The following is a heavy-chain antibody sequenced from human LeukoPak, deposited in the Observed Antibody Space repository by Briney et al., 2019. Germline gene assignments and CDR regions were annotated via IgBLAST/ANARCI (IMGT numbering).Heavy chain of an antibody. D-gene: IGHD4-17*01. Sequence: GGSLRLSCAASGFAFSTYDMHWVRHSKGEGLEWVAAIGPGGDTYYPDSVEGRFTVSRENAKNSLYLQMNSLRADDTAVYYCGRALAPWHGAVDCWGQGTLVSVSS. V-gene: IGHV3-13*01. CDR1: GFAFSTYD. CDR3: GRALAPWHGAVDC. CDR2: IGPGGDT. J-gene: IGHJ4*02.